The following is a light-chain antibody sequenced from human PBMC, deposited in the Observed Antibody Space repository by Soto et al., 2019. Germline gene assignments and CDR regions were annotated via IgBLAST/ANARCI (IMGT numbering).Light chain of an antibody. CDR2: AAS. Sequence: DIQMTQSPSSLSASVGGRCTITCRASQSISSSLNWYQQKPGQAPKLLXYAASSLQSGVPSRFSGSGSGTDFTLTISSLPPEDFEPYYCQQSYSNPRTFGQGTKVDIK. V-gene: IGKV1-39*01. J-gene: IGKJ1*01. CDR1: QSISSS. CDR3: QQSYSNPRT.